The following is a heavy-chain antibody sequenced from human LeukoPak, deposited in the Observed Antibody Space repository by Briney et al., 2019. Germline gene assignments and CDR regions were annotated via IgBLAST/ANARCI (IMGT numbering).Heavy chain of an antibody. D-gene: IGHD3-22*01. CDR2: IYTSGST. V-gene: IGHV4-4*07. CDR1: GGPLSSYY. Sequence: SETLSLTRTVSGGPLSSYYWSWIRQPAGKGLEWIGRIYTSGSTNYNPSLKSRVTMSVDTSKNQFSLKLSSVTAADTAVYYCARHYYDSRSGPNDDAFDIWGQGTMVTVSS. CDR3: ARHYYDSRSGPNDDAFDI. J-gene: IGHJ3*02.